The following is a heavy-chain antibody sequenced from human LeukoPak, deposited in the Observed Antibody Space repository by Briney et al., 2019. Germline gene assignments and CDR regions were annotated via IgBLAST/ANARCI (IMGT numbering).Heavy chain of an antibody. D-gene: IGHD4-11*01. CDR1: GGSISSGGFY. Sequence: KTSETPSLTCTVSGGSISSGGFYWSWIRQHPGKGLEWIGYIYHSGTTYYNPSLKSRLTISVDTSKNQFSLDLSSVTAADTAVYYCARGGNTVTTDYWGQGTLVTVSS. CDR3: ARGGNTVTTDY. V-gene: IGHV4-31*03. CDR2: IYHSGTT. J-gene: IGHJ4*02.